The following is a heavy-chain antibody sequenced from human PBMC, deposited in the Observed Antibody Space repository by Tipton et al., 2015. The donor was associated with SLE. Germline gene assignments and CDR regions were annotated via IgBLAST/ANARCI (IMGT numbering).Heavy chain of an antibody. CDR1: GGFICDYY. D-gene: IGHD6-13*01. Sequence: LRLSCSVSGGFICDYYWSWIRQSPRKGLEWIGYVYYKGNSNYNPSLKSRVTISVDTSKNQFSLKLSSVTAADTAVYYCARRRGSSWYEDYFDYWGQGTLVTVSS. J-gene: IGHJ4*02. V-gene: IGHV4-59*12. CDR2: VYYKGNS. CDR3: ARRRGSSWYEDYFDY.